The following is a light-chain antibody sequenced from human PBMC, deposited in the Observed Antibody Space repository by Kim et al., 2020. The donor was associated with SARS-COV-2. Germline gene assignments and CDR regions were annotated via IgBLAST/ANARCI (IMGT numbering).Light chain of an antibody. CDR1: SLRSYY. CDR2: GKN. V-gene: IGLV3-19*01. Sequence: SSELTQDPAVSVALGQTVRITCQGDSLRSYYASWYQQKPGQAPVLVIYGKNNRPSGIPDRFSGSSSGNTASLTLTGAQAEDEADYYCISRDSSGNNWVFGGGTKLNVL. CDR3: ISRDSSGNNWV. J-gene: IGLJ3*02.